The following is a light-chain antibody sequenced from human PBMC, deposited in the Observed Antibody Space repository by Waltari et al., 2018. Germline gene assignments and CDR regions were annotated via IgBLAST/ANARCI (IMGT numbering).Light chain of an antibody. Sequence: ELVLTQSPATLSLSPGERATPSCRASQSVSSYLAWYQQKPGQAPRLLIYDASNRATGIPARFSGSESGTDFTLTISSLEPEDCAVYYCQQRSNWPPEITFGQGTRLEIK. J-gene: IGKJ5*01. CDR3: QQRSNWPPEIT. CDR1: QSVSSY. CDR2: DAS. V-gene: IGKV3-11*01.